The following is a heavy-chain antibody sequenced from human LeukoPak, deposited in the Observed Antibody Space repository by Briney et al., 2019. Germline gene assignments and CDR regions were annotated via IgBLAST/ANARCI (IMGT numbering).Heavy chain of an antibody. J-gene: IGHJ4*02. CDR3: ARETGSFVYDRITIFGVVHQPEGYFDY. CDR2: TYYRSKWYT. D-gene: IGHD3-3*01. Sequence: SQTLSLTCAISGDSVSSKSTAWNWIRQSPSRGLEWLGRTYYRSKWYTGYAVSVKGRITINPDTSKNQFSLKLSSVTAADTAVYYCARETGSFVYDRITIFGVVHQPEGYFDYWGQGTLVTVSS. CDR1: GDSVSSKSTA. V-gene: IGHV6-1*01.